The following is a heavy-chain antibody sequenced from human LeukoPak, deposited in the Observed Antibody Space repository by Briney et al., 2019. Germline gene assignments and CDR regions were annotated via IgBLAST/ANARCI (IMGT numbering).Heavy chain of an antibody. V-gene: IGHV3-66*01. CDR1: GFTVSSNY. Sequence: SGGSLRLSCAASGFTVSSNYMCWVRQAPGKGLEWVSVIYSGGSTYYADSVKGRFTISRDNSKNTLYLQMNSLRAEDTAVYYCAKGLWYYYDSSGYVDYWGQGTLVTVSS. CDR3: AKGLWYYYDSSGYVDY. D-gene: IGHD3-22*01. CDR2: IYSGGST. J-gene: IGHJ4*02.